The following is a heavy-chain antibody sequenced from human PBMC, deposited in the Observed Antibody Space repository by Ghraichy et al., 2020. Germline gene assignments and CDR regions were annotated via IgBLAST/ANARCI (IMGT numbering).Heavy chain of an antibody. J-gene: IGHJ6*02. CDR2: ITSSSNAI. Sequence: GGSLRPSCAASGFIFSSYSMNWVRQAPGKGLEWVSFITSSSNAIYYADSVKGRFTMSRDNAKNSVYLQMNSLRAEDTALYYCARGVGAVAGHYYYGMDVWGQGTTVTVSS. D-gene: IGHD6-19*01. V-gene: IGHV3-48*04. CDR1: GFIFSSYS. CDR3: ARGVGAVAGHYYYGMDV.